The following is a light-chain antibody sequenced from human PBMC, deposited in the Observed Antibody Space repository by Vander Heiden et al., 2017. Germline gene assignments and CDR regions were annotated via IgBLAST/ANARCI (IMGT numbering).Light chain of an antibody. Sequence: DIQMTQSPSSLSASVGDRVTITCQASQDISNYLNWYQQRPGKAPKLLIYDASNSETRVPSRFSGSGSGTDFTFTISSLQPEDVATYYCQQYDSLLFTFGHGTKVDIK. V-gene: IGKV1-33*01. CDR3: QQYDSLLFT. CDR2: DAS. J-gene: IGKJ3*01. CDR1: QDISNY.